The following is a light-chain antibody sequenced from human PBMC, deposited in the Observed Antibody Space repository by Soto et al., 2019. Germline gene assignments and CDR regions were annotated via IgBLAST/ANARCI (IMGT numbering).Light chain of an antibody. V-gene: IGKV1-5*03. Sequence: DINMTQSPSTLSASVGDRVTITCRASQSISSWLAWYQHKPGKAPKLLIYKASNLESGVSSRFSGSGSGTEFTLTISSLQPDDFATYYSQQYNSYPWTFGQGTKVEIK. CDR3: QQYNSYPWT. CDR1: QSISSW. CDR2: KAS. J-gene: IGKJ1*01.